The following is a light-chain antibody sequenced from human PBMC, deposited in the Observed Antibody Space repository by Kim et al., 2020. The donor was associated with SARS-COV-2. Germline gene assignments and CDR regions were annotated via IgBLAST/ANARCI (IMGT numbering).Light chain of an antibody. Sequence: ESVGDSVPITCRASQDIRNDLGWYQQSPGRAPKRLIYGASSLQSGVPSRFSGSGSGTEFTLTISSLQPEDFSTYFCLQHNSYPITFGQGTRLEIK. V-gene: IGKV1-17*01. CDR2: GAS. J-gene: IGKJ5*01. CDR3: LQHNSYPIT. CDR1: QDIRND.